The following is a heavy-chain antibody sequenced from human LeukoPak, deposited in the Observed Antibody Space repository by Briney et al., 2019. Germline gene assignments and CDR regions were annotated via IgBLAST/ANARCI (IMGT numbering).Heavy chain of an antibody. V-gene: IGHV4-59*01. CDR1: GGSNSSYY. Sequence: SSETLSLTCTVSGGSNSSYYWSWIRQPPGKGLEWIGYIYYSGSTNYNPSLKSRVTISVDTSKNQFSLKLSSVTAADTAVYYCARGAARGLVGWFDPWGQGTLVTVSS. J-gene: IGHJ5*02. D-gene: IGHD6-6*01. CDR2: IYYSGST. CDR3: ARGAARGLVGWFDP.